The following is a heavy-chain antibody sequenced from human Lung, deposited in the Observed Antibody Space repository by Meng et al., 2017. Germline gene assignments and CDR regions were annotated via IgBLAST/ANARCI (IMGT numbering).Heavy chain of an antibody. CDR3: ARDQGGAGGY. CDR1: VGSFRVYQ. Sequence: QVQLRQWGAGELKPSETLSLTCAVYVGSFRVYQWNWIRQSPGKGLEWIGDINHGGRTNYNPSLKSRVTIAVDTSKNQFSLKLSSVIAADTAVYYCARDQGGAGGYWGQGTLVTVSS. V-gene: IGHV4-34*01. D-gene: IGHD2-15*01. J-gene: IGHJ4*02. CDR2: INHGGRT.